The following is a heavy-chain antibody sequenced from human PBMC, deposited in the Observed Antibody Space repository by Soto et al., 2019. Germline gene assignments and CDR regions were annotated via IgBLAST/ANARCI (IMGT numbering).Heavy chain of an antibody. Sequence: PSETLSPTCAVSGGSFRGYFWSWIRQSPAKGLEWIGEINDSGNTYYNPSFKSRLTISVDTSTSQISLRLTSVTAADSAVYYCQGGDFWGQGTRVTVSS. CDR3: QGGDF. CDR2: INDSGNT. D-gene: IGHD3-16*01. V-gene: IGHV4-34*01. CDR1: GGSFRGYF. J-gene: IGHJ4*02.